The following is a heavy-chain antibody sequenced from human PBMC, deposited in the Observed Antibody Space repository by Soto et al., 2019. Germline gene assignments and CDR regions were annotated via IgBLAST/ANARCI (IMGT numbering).Heavy chain of an antibody. CDR1: VGSFSNYF. CDR2: VNHAGSA. CDR3: ARDLGFLRYGMDV. Sequence: PAETLSLTCGIYVGSFSNYFWTWIREPPGKGLEWIGEVNHAGSANYNPSLKSRVTISVDTSKNQFSLKLSSVTAADTAVYYCARDLGFLRYGMDVWGQGTTVTVSS. J-gene: IGHJ6*02. V-gene: IGHV4-34*01. D-gene: IGHD3-3*02.